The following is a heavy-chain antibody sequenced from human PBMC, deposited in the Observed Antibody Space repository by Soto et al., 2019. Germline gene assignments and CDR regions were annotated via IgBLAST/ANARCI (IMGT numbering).Heavy chain of an antibody. V-gene: IGHV4-30-4*01. CDR1: GDSTSSGDFY. CDR3: AQRSGFYTGIDY. J-gene: IGHJ4*02. CDR2: FYYSGST. Sequence: QVQLQESGPGLVKPSQTLSLTCTVSGDSTSSGDFYWSWIRQPPGKGLEWIGSFYYSGSTYYNPSLKSRVTISVDTSKNQCSLKVSSVTAADTALYYCAQRSGFYTGIDYWGRGTLVTVSS. D-gene: IGHD3-3*01.